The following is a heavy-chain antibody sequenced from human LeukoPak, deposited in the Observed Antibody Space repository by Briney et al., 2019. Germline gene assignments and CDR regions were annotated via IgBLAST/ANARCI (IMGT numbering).Heavy chain of an antibody. Sequence: SETLSLTCTVSGVSISGSFWSWIRQPPGKGLEWIGYIYKNGDTKYSPSLRSRVTMSQDTSKNQLSLRLTSVTVEDTAVYYCARAGPRAYSGCDLWGQGAMVTVSS. V-gene: IGHV4-59*01. CDR3: ARAGPRAYSGCDL. D-gene: IGHD5-12*01. J-gene: IGHJ3*01. CDR2: IYKNGDT. CDR1: GVSISGSF.